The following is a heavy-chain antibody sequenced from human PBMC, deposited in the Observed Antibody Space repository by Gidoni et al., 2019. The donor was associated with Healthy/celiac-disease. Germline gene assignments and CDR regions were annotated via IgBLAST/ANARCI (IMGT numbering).Heavy chain of an antibody. D-gene: IGHD3-22*01. J-gene: IGHJ3*02. CDR1: GLHFSRAA. Sequence: EVQLLESGGGLVQPGGARRRSWAGSGLHFSRAALGWVCQAPGKGLEWVSAISSSGGSTYYADSVKGRFTISRDNSKNTLYLQMNSLRAEDTAVYYCAKTYYYDSSGYWGDAFDIWGQGTMVTVSS. CDR2: ISSSGGST. V-gene: IGHV3-23*01. CDR3: AKTYYYDSSGYWGDAFDI.